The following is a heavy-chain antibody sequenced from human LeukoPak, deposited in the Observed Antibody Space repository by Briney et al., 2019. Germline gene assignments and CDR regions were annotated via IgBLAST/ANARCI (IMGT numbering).Heavy chain of an antibody. CDR3: AREIYYYDSSGYTYYFDY. J-gene: IGHJ4*02. V-gene: IGHV3-48*02. CDR1: GFTFSSYS. Sequence: PGGSLRLSCAASGFTFSSYSMNWVRQAPGKGLGWVSYISSSSSTIYYADSVKGRFTISRDNAKNSLYLQMNSLRDEDTAVYYCAREIYYYDSSGYTYYFDYWGQGTLVTVSS. CDR2: ISSSSSTI. D-gene: IGHD3-22*01.